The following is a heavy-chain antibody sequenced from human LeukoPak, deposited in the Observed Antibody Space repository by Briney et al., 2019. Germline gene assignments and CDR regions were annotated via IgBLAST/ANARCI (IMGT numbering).Heavy chain of an antibody. CDR3: ARGEAVGYTVERLW. Sequence: GGSLRLSCAASGFTVSSNYMGWVRQAPGKGLKWVSVIYGDGSSYYADFVKGRFTISRDNSKNTLHLQMNSLRAEDTAVYYCARGEAVGYTVERLWWGQGTLVTVSS. J-gene: IGHJ4*02. CDR1: GFTVSSNY. D-gene: IGHD5/OR15-5a*01. V-gene: IGHV3-53*01. CDR2: IYGDGSS.